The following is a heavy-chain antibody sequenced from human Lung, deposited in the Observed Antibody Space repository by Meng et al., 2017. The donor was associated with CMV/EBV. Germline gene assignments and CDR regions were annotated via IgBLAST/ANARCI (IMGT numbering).Heavy chain of an antibody. CDR2: INPNSGGT. CDR1: GYTFTGYY. Sequence: ASXXVSCKASGYTFTGYYMHWVRQAPGQGLEWIGWINPNSGGTNYAQKFQGRVTMTRDTSISTAYMELSRLRSDDTAVYYCARDGGGLYYFDDWGQGTLVTVSS. CDR3: ARDGGGLYYFDD. J-gene: IGHJ4*02. V-gene: IGHV1-2*02. D-gene: IGHD2-15*01.